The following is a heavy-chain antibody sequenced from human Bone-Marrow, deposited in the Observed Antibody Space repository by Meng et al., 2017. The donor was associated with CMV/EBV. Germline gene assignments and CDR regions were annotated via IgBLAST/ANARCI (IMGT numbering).Heavy chain of an antibody. V-gene: IGHV3-30*02. CDR2: IRYDGSNK. J-gene: IGHJ5*02. CDR1: GFTFSSYG. CDR3: AKAPSNYGIENWFAP. Sequence: EGSLRLSCAASGFTFSSYGMHWVRQAPGKGLEWVAFIRYDGSNKYYADSVKGRFTISRDNSKNTLYLQMNSLRAEDTAVYYCAKAPSNYGIENWFAPWGQGNLVNVSS. D-gene: IGHD4-11*01.